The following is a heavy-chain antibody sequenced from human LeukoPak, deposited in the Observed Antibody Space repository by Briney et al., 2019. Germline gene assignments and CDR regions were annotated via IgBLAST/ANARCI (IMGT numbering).Heavy chain of an antibody. D-gene: IGHD3-10*01. CDR1: GYTFTSYD. V-gene: IGHV1-8*03. CDR2: MNPNSGNT. J-gene: IGHJ6*03. CDR3: ARAIEDVLLWFGERISGHYYMDV. Sequence: ASVKVSCKASGYTFTSYDINWVRQATGQGLEWMGWMNPNSGNTGYAQKFQGRVTITRNTSISTVYMELSSLRSEDTAVYYCARAIEDVLLWFGERISGHYYMDVWGKGTTVTISS.